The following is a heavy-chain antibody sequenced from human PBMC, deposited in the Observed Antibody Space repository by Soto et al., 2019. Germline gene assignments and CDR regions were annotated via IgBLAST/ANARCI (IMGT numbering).Heavy chain of an antibody. J-gene: IGHJ4*02. V-gene: IGHV1-46*03. Sequence: QVQLVQSGAEVMQPGASVKVSCKASGYTFTSYYIQWVRQAPGQGLEWMGIINTSGGSTNYAQKFQGRVTMTRDTFTSTVYMELSSLRSEDTAIYCCSRGYPPRDQLGNLTGAFWGQGTLVTVSS. CDR2: INTSGGST. CDR1: GYTFTSYY. D-gene: IGHD1-1*01. CDR3: SRGYPPRDQLGNLTGAF.